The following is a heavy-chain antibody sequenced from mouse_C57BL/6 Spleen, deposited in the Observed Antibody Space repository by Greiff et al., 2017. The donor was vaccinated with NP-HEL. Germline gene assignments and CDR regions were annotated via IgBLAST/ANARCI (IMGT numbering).Heavy chain of an antibody. CDR3: ARLDSSGYAGWFAY. J-gene: IGHJ3*01. D-gene: IGHD3-2*02. V-gene: IGHV5-15*01. CDR2: ISNLAYSI. Sequence: EVKLMESGGGLVQPGGSLQLSCAASGFTFSDYVMAWVRQAPRKGPEWVAFISNLAYSIYYADTVTGRFTISRENAKNTLYLEMSSLRSEDTAMYYCARLDSSGYAGWFAYWGQGTLVTVSA. CDR1: GFTFSDYV.